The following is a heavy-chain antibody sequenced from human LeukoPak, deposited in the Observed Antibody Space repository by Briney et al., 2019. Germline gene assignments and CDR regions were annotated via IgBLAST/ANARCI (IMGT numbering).Heavy chain of an antibody. CDR1: GFTFSSYT. CDR2: ITGRSRYI. J-gene: IGHJ5*02. D-gene: IGHD4-11*01. Sequence: GGSLRLSCAASGFTFSSYTMNWVRQAPGKGLEWVSSITGRSRYIYYADSVRGRFAISRDNAKNSLYLQMNSLRAEDTAVYYCAKDLTVTSTCYFDAWGQGTLVTVSS. CDR3: AKDLTVTSTCYFDA. V-gene: IGHV3-21*01.